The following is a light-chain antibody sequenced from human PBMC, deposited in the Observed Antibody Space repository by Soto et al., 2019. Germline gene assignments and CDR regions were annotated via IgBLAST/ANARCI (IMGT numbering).Light chain of an antibody. V-gene: IGKV3-20*01. CDR2: GAS. Sequence: EIVLTQSPGTLSLSPGEGATLSCRASQSVSSSYLAWYQQRPGQAPRLLIYGASSRATGIPDRFSGSGSGTDFTLTISRLEPKDFAVYYCQQYGSPWTFGQGTKVEIK. CDR3: QQYGSPWT. J-gene: IGKJ1*01. CDR1: QSVSSSY.